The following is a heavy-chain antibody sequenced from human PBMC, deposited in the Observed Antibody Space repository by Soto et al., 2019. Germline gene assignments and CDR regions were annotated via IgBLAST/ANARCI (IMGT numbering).Heavy chain of an antibody. CDR3: ARHDGYFVAAAGTIDY. CDR1: GYSFTSYW. Sequence: PGESLKISCKGSGYSFTSYWIGWVRQMPGKGLEWMGIIYPGDSDTRYSPSFQGQVTISADKSISTAYLQWSSLKASDTAMYYCARHDGYFVAAAGTIDYWGQGTMVTVSS. V-gene: IGHV5-51*01. J-gene: IGHJ4*02. D-gene: IGHD6-13*01. CDR2: IYPGDSDT.